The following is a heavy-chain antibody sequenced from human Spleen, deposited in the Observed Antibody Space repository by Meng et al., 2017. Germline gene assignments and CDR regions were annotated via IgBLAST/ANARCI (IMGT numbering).Heavy chain of an antibody. CDR1: GGSFSGYY. CDR2: INHSGST. J-gene: IGHJ5*02. V-gene: IGHV4-34*01. Sequence: QVQLQQWGPGLLKPSETLSLTCAGYGGSFSGYYWGWIRQHPGKGLEWIGEINHSGSTNYNPSLKSRVTISVDTSKNQFSLKLSSVTAADTAVYHCARPSRYNWFDPWGQGTLVTVSS. D-gene: IGHD6-6*01. CDR3: ARPSRYNWFDP.